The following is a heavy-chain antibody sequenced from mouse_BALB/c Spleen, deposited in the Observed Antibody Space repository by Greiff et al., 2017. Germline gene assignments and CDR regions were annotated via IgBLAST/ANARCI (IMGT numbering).Heavy chain of an antibody. CDR3: ARGATVVAGGAMDY. V-gene: IGHV1-14*01. CDR1: GYTFTSYV. CDR2: INPYNDDT. D-gene: IGHD1-1*01. J-gene: IGHJ4*01. Sequence: EVQLQQSGPELVKPGASVKMSCKASGYTFTSYVMHWVKQKPGQGLEWIGYINPYNDDTKYNEKFKGKAKLTVEKSSSTVYLELSRLTSDDSAVYYCARGATVVAGGAMDYWGQGTSVTVSS.